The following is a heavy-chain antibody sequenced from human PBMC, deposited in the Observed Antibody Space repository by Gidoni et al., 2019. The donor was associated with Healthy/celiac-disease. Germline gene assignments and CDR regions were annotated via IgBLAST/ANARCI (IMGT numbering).Heavy chain of an antibody. J-gene: IGHJ6*02. CDR1: GGTFSSYA. CDR3: ARGAAQQDYDFWSGYRDYYGMDV. V-gene: IGHV1-69*01. CDR2: IIPIFGTA. D-gene: IGHD3-3*01. Sequence: QVQLVQSGAEVKKPGSAVKVSCKASGGTFSSYAISWVRQAPGQGLEWMGGIIPIFGTANYAQKFQGRVTSTADESTSTAYMELSSLRSEDTAVYYCARGAAQQDYDFWSGYRDYYGMDVWGQGTTVTVSS.